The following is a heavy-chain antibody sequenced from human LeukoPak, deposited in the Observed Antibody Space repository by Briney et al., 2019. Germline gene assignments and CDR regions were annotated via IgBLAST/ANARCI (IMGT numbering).Heavy chain of an antibody. J-gene: IGHJ4*02. CDR3: ARGGFCGSTSCYLFDY. V-gene: IGHV1-2*02. D-gene: IGHD2-2*01. CDR2: INPNSGGT. Sequence: ASVKVSCKASGYTFTDYYMHWVRQAPGQGLEWMGWINPNSGGTGYAQKFQGRVTMTRDTSISTAYMELSRLRSDDTAVYYCARGGFCGSTSCYLFDYWGQGTLVTVSS. CDR1: GYTFTDYY.